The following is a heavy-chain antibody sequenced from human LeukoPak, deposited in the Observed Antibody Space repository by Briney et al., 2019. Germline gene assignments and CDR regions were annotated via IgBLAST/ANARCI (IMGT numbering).Heavy chain of an antibody. CDR2: FYYSGST. CDR1: GGSISSSSYF. Sequence: SETLSLTCTVSGGSISSSSYFWGWIRQPPGKGLEWIGSFYYSGSTSYNPSLKSRVTISVDTSKSQFSLELTSVAAADTAVYYCARHYYYDSSGFYYYFDYCGHGTLVTVSS. J-gene: IGHJ4*01. V-gene: IGHV4-39*01. D-gene: IGHD3-22*01. CDR3: ARHYYYDSSGFYYYFDY.